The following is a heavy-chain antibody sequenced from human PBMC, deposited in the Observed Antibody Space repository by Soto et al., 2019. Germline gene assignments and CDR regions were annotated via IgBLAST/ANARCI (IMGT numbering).Heavy chain of an antibody. D-gene: IGHD3-10*01. CDR3: ARGSTDSYQGSRIFDF. J-gene: IGHJ4*02. Sequence: EVQLLESGGDLVQPGGSLRLSCVVSGFTFGSRAMSWVRQAPGQGLEWVSSITDGGGDAKYADSVWVRFTNTRDNSKNTLNLQRSSLRAEDSAVYYCARGSTDSYQGSRIFDFWGRGTLVTDSS. V-gene: IGHV3-23*01. CDR2: ITDGGGDA. CDR1: GFTFGSRA.